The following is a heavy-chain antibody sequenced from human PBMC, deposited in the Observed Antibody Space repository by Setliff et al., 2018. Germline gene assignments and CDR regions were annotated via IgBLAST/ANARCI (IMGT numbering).Heavy chain of an antibody. J-gene: IGHJ6*03. Sequence: SETLSLTCTVSGGSISSGGYYWSWIRQHPGKGLEWIGHIYYSGSTYYNPSLKSRVTISVDTSKNQFSLKLSSVTAADTAVYYCARDRLLVGARYAMDVWGKGTTVTVSS. D-gene: IGHD1-26*01. V-gene: IGHV4-31*03. CDR1: GGSISSGGYY. CDR2: IYYSGST. CDR3: ARDRLLVGARYAMDV.